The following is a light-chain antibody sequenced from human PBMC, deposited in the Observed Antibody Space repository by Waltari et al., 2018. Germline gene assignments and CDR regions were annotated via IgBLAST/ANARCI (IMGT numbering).Light chain of an antibody. CDR1: QTIRTTY. Sequence: EIVWTQSPGTLSLSPGEGATLSCRTSQTIRTTYLAWYQQKPGQTPTLLIYGAFTRATGIPKRFTGSGSGTDFSLTISSLEPEDFATYYCQQYDVSPLTFGGGTKVEIK. V-gene: IGKV3-20*01. J-gene: IGKJ4*01. CDR2: GAF. CDR3: QQYDVSPLT.